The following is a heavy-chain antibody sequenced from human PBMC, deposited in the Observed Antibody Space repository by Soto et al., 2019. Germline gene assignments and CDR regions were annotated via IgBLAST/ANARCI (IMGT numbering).Heavy chain of an antibody. CDR1: GFIFGADW. D-gene: IGHD3-10*01. CDR2: INRGGDDR. J-gene: IGHJ4*02. Sequence: EVQLVESGGGLVQPGGSLRLSCAGSGFIFGADWMTWVRQAPGKGLEWVANINRGGDDRYYVDSAKGRFTISRDNSRNSLYLQMNSLRAEDTAVYYCTRDLDTRGSAPISEYWGQGTLVTVSS. V-gene: IGHV3-7*03. CDR3: TRDLDTRGSAPISEY.